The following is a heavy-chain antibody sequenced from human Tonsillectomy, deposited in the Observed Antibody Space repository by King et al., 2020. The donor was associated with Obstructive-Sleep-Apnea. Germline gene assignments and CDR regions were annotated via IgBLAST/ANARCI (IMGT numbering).Heavy chain of an antibody. CDR3: AKDRRDHLVSNDAFDI. D-gene: IGHD6-13*01. Sequence: QLVQSGGGVVQPGGSLRLVCAASGLTFSSYGVQWVRQAPGKGLERVEVIRYDGGNKYFADSLKGRFTISKDKSKNKLYLQRNSLRAEDTAVYYCAKDRRDHLVSNDAFDIWGQGTTVTVSS. J-gene: IGHJ3*02. V-gene: IGHV3-30*02. CDR2: IRYDGGNK. CDR1: GLTFSSYG.